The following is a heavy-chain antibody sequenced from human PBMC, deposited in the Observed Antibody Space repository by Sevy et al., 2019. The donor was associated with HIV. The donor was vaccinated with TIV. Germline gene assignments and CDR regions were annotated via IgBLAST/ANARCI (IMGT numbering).Heavy chain of an antibody. CDR2: IYYPGST. J-gene: IGHJ5*02. CDR1: GGSISSGAYY. V-gene: IGHV4-31*03. CDR3: ARNKSRREGEYWFDP. Sequence: SETLSLTCTVSGGSISSGAYYWSWIRQHPGTGLECIGYIYYPGSTYHNPSLRSRVTMSVDTSKNQFSLRLSSVTAADTAVYYCARNKSRREGEYWFDPWGQGTLVTVSS. D-gene: IGHD1-26*01.